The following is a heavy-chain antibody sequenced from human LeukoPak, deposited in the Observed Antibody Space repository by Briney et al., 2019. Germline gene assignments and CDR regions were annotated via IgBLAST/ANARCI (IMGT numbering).Heavy chain of an antibody. CDR2: ISAYNGNT. V-gene: IGHV1-18*01. D-gene: IGHD6-13*01. CDR1: GYTFTSYG. Sequence: ASVKVSCKASGYTFTSYGISWVRQAPGQGLEWMGWISAYNGNTNYAQKLQGRVTMITDTSTSTAYMELRSLRSDDTAVYYCVSTLTPGIAAAGTDRFVFLYWGQGTLVTVSS. CDR3: VSTLTPGIAAAGTDRFVFLY. J-gene: IGHJ4*02.